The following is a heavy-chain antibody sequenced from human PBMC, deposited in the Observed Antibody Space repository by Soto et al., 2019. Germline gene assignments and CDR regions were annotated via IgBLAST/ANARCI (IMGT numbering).Heavy chain of an antibody. D-gene: IGHD5-12*01. J-gene: IGHJ6*02. V-gene: IGHV1-69*13. CDR1: GGTFSSYA. CDR2: IIPIFGTA. CDR3: ARASRAEVAQTYYYYYGMDV. Sequence: ASLKVSCKASGGTFSSYAISWVRQAPGQGLEWMGGIIPIFGTANYAQKFQGRVTITADESTSTAYMELSSLRSEDTAVYYCARASRAEVAQTYYYYYGMDVWGQGTTVTVSS.